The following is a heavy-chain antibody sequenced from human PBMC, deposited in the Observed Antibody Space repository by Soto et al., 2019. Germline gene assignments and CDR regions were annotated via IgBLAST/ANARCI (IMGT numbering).Heavy chain of an antibody. V-gene: IGHV2-5*01. CDR1: GFPHSTKREG. J-gene: IGHJ6*02. CDR3: AHRREYSSSWYYDYVMDV. Sequence: PTPMYPTQTLTXTCTFPGFPHSTKREGVGWIRQPPGKALEWLALIYWNDDKRYSPSLKSRLTITKDTSKNQVVLTMTNMDPVDTATYYCAHRREYSSSWYYDYVMDVWVQGTTVTVSS. CDR2: IYWNDDK. D-gene: IGHD6-13*01.